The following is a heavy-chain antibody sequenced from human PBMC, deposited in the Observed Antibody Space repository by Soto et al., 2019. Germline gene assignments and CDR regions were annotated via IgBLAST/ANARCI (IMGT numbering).Heavy chain of an antibody. CDR1: GGSVNTAPYY. CDR3: ARDHHSFYDTSGYYPYFDY. Sequence: SETLSVTCTVSGGSVNTAPYYWIWIRQPPGKGLEWIGYIYYSGSTNYNPSLKSRVTISLDTSKNQFSLNLSSVTAADTAVYFCARDHHSFYDTSGYYPYFDYWGQGTLVTVSS. D-gene: IGHD3-22*01. J-gene: IGHJ4*02. CDR2: IYYSGST. V-gene: IGHV4-61*01.